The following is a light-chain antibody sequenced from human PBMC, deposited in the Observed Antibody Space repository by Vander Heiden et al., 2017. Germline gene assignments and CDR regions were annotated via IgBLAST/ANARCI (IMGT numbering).Light chain of an antibody. Sequence: DIQMTQSPSSLSASVGDRVTITCRASQSISSYLNWYQQKPGKAPKLLIYAASSLQSGVPSRFSGSGSGTDFTLTISSLQPEDFATYYCQQCDSAPGFTFGHGTKVDIK. CDR2: AAS. CDR3: QQCDSAPGFT. V-gene: IGKV1-39*01. CDR1: QSISSY. J-gene: IGKJ3*01.